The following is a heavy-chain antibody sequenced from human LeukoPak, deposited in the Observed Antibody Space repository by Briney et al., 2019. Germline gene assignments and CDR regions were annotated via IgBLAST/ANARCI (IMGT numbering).Heavy chain of an antibody. Sequence: SETPSLTCTVSGGSISSYYWSWIRQPPGKGLEWIGYIYYSGSTNYNPSLKSRVTISVDTSKNQFSLKLSSVTAADTAVYYCARVDGSGYLLDYWGQRTLVTVSS. V-gene: IGHV4-59*01. CDR2: IYYSGST. CDR3: ARVDGSGYLLDY. CDR1: GGSISSYY. D-gene: IGHD3-22*01. J-gene: IGHJ4*02.